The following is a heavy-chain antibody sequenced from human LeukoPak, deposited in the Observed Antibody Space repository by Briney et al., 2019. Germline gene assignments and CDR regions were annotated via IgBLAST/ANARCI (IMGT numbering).Heavy chain of an antibody. Sequence: LPGGSLRLSCAASGFTFSSYAMSWVRQAPGKGLEWVSAISGSGGSTYYADSVKGRFTISRDNSKTTLYLQMNSLRAEDTAVYYCAKGVDFWSGEGSSYWGQGTLVTVSS. D-gene: IGHD3-3*01. CDR2: ISGSGGST. CDR3: AKGVDFWSGEGSSY. V-gene: IGHV3-23*01. CDR1: GFTFSSYA. J-gene: IGHJ4*02.